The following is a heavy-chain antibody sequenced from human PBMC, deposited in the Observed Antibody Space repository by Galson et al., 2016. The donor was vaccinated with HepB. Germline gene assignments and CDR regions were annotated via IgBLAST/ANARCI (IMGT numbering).Heavy chain of an antibody. J-gene: IGHJ1*01. V-gene: IGHV3-11*01. CDR3: ARFPSYCGDGCFTGYLQH. Sequence: SLRLSCAASGFGLGDYHMSWIRRTPGKGLEWVSYISHSGKTIFYADSVKGRFAISRENAKNSLYLQMNSLRDEDTAFYYCARFPSYCGDGCFTGYLQHWGQGTLVIVSS. D-gene: IGHD2-21*02. CDR2: ISHSGKTI. CDR1: GFGLGDYH.